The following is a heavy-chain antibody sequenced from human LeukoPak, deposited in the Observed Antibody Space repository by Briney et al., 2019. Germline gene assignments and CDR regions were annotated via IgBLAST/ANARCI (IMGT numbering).Heavy chain of an antibody. V-gene: IGHV4-59*01. Sequence: PSETLSLTCTVSGDSISSYYWNWIRQPPGEGLEWIGNIYNTGNTDYNPSLKSRVTISVDTSKKQISLKLSSVTAADTAVYYCARDKGPFWYFDLWGRGTLVTVSS. CDR1: GDSISSYY. CDR2: IYNTGNT. CDR3: ARDKGPFWYFDL. J-gene: IGHJ2*01.